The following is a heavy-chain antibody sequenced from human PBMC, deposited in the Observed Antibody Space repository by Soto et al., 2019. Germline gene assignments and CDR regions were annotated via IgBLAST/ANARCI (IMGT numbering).Heavy chain of an antibody. CDR1: GGSFSGYY. CDR3: ARGGGGYATRTDY. CDR2: INHSGST. J-gene: IGHJ4*02. V-gene: IGHV4-34*01. Sequence: SETLFLTCAVYGGSFSGYYWSWIRQPPGKGLEWIGEINHSGSTNYNPSLKSRVTISVDTSTNQFSLKLSSVTAADTAVYYCARGGGGYATRTDYWGQGTLVTVSS. D-gene: IGHD5-12*01.